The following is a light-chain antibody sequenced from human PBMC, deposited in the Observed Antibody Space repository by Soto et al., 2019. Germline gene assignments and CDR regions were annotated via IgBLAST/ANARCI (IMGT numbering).Light chain of an antibody. CDR3: QHYGGSCVYS. V-gene: IGKV3-20*01. Sequence: EIVLTQSPGTLSLSPGERATLSCRASQSVSSSYLAWYQQRPGQAPRLLIYGASSRATGIPDRFSGSGSGTDFTLTISRLEPEDFAVYYCQHYGGSCVYSFGQGTKLEIK. J-gene: IGKJ2*01. CDR1: QSVSSSY. CDR2: GAS.